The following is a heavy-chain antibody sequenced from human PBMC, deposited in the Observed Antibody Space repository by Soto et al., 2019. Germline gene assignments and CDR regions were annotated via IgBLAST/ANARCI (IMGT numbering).Heavy chain of an antibody. CDR3: ASPADYYDSSGQDAFDI. V-gene: IGHV5-51*01. J-gene: IGHJ3*02. Sequence: GESLKISCKGSGYSFTSYWIGWVRQMPGKGLEWMGIIYPGDSDTRYSPSFQGQVTISADKSISTAYLQWSSLKASDTAMYYCASPADYYDSSGQDAFDIWGQGTRVTVSS. CDR2: IYPGDSDT. CDR1: GYSFTSYW. D-gene: IGHD3-22*01.